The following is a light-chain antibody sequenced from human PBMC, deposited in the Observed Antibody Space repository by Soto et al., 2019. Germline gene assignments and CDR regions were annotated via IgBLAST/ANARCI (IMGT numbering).Light chain of an antibody. Sequence: EIVMTQSPATLSVSPGERATLYCRASQSVSSNLAWYQQKPGQAPRLLIYGASTRATGIPARFSGSGSGTEFTLTTSSLHSEDFAVYYCQQYNNWPPWTVGQGTKVEIK. V-gene: IGKV3-15*01. CDR2: GAS. J-gene: IGKJ1*01. CDR1: QSVSSN. CDR3: QQYNNWPPWT.